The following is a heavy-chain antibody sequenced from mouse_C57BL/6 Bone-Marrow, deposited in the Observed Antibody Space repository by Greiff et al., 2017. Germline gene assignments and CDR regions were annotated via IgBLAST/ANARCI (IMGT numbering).Heavy chain of an antibody. CDR1: GYSFTGYY. CDR2: INPSTGGT. Sequence: VHVKQSGPELVKPGASVKISCKASGYSFTGYYMNWVKQSPEKSLEWIGEINPSTGGTTYNQKFKAKATLTVDKSSSTAYMQLKSLTSEDSAVYYCAREQITTVVATRWYFDVWGTGTTVTVSS. J-gene: IGHJ1*03. D-gene: IGHD1-1*01. V-gene: IGHV1-42*01. CDR3: AREQITTVVATRWYFDV.